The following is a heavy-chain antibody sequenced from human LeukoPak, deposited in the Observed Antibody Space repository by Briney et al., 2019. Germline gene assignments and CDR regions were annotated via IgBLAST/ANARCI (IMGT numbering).Heavy chain of an antibody. CDR1: GFTFSDYY. Sequence: NPGGSLRLSCAASGFTFSDYYMSWIRQAPGKGLEWVSYISSSGSTIYYADSVKGRFTISRDNAKNSLYLQMNSLRAEDTAVYYCARDSYSSGWPEGYYYYYMDVWGKGTTVTVSS. V-gene: IGHV3-11*04. CDR2: ISSSGSTI. CDR3: ARDSYSSGWPEGYYYYYMDV. J-gene: IGHJ6*03. D-gene: IGHD6-19*01.